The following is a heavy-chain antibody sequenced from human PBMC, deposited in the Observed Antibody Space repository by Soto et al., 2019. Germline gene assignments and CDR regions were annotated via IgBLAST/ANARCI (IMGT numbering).Heavy chain of an antibody. CDR1: GYTFTGYY. Sequence: ASVKVSCKASGYTFTGYYMHWVRQAPGQGLEWMGWINPNSGGTNYAQKFQGWVTMTRDTSISTAYMELSRLRSGDTAVYYCARSPLVVAASHYYYGMDVWGQGTTVTAP. J-gene: IGHJ6*02. D-gene: IGHD2-15*01. CDR3: ARSPLVVAASHYYYGMDV. CDR2: INPNSGGT. V-gene: IGHV1-2*04.